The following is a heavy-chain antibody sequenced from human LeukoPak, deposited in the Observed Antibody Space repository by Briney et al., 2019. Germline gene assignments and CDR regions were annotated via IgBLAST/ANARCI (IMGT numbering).Heavy chain of an antibody. CDR1: GFTFSSYA. D-gene: IGHD6-19*01. Sequence: PGGSLRLSCAVSGFTFSSYAMSWVRQAPGKGLEWVSAISGSGGSTYYPDSVKGRFTISRDNSKNTLYLQMNSLRVEDTAVYYCAKGVSGWYVLDYWGQGALVTVSS. V-gene: IGHV3-23*01. CDR2: ISGSGGST. CDR3: AKGVSGWYVLDY. J-gene: IGHJ4*02.